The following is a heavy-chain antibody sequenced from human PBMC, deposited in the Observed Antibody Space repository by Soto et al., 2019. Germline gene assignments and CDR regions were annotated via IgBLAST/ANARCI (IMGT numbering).Heavy chain of an antibody. D-gene: IGHD3-10*01. V-gene: IGHV3-23*01. CDR3: AKDNGNYGSGSVSH. CDR2: ISGTGDSS. J-gene: IGHJ4*02. CDR1: GFTFGSYA. Sequence: EVQLLESGGGLVQPGGSLRLSCAASGFTFGSYAMSWVRQAPGKGLEWVSLISGTGDSSEYANSVKGRFTISRDYSKTTVFLQMNSLRAEDTAVYFCAKDNGNYGSGSVSHWGQGTLVTVYS.